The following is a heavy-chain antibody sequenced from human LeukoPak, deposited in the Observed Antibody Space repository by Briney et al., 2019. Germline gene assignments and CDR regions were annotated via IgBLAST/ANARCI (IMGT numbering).Heavy chain of an antibody. V-gene: IGHV3-53*01. J-gene: IGHJ4*02. CDR1: GFTVSSNY. D-gene: IGHD3-22*01. CDR2: IYSGGST. Sequence: GGSQRLSCAASGFTVSSNYMSWVRQAPGKGLEWVSVIYSGGSTYYADSVKGRFTISRDNSKNSLYLQMNSLRAEDTAVYYCARGADDSSGYYSFDYWGQGTLVTVSS. CDR3: ARGADDSSGYYSFDY.